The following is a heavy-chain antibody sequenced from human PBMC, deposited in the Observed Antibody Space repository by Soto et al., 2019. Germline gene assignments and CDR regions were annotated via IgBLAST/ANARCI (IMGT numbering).Heavy chain of an antibody. V-gene: IGHV3-30-3*01. D-gene: IGHD1-20*01. J-gene: IGHJ4*02. CDR1: GFTFSIYA. Sequence: QVQLVESGGGVVQPGRSLRLSCAASGFTFSIYAVHWVRQAPGKGLEWVAVITYDGSNQYYAGSVKGRFTISRDNSKNTLYLKMNSLRPEDTAVYYCARPTSITAFDYWGQGTLVTVSS. CDR2: ITYDGSNQ. CDR3: ARPTSITAFDY.